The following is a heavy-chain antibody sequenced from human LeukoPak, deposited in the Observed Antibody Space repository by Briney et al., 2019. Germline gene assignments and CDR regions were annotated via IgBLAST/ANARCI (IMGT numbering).Heavy chain of an antibody. CDR2: ISSSSSSYI. D-gene: IGHD3-10*01. V-gene: IGHV3-21*01. J-gene: IGHJ4*02. Sequence: RGSLRLSCAASGFTFSSYSMNWVRQAPGKGLEWVSSISSSSSSYIYYADSVKGRFTISRDNAKNSLYLQMNSLRAEDTAVYYCARSAPGVGAFDYWGQGTLVTVSS. CDR3: ARSAPGVGAFDY. CDR1: GFTFSSYS.